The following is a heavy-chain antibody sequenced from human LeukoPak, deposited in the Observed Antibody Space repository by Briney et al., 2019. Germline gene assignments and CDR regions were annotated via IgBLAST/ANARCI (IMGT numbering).Heavy chain of an antibody. D-gene: IGHD2-21*01. CDR3: ARARHRLAETYIPS. CDR1: GYIFTDYY. CDR2: INPNSGDT. Sequence: ASVKVSCKASGYIFTDYYMHWVRQAPGQGLEWMGWINPNSGDTNYAQKFQGRVTMTRDTSISTAYMELSRLRSDDTAVYYCARARHRLAETYIPSWDQGTLVTVSS. J-gene: IGHJ5*02. V-gene: IGHV1-2*02.